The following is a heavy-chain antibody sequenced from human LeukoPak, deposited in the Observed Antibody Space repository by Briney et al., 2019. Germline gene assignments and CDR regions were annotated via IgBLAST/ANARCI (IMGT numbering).Heavy chain of an antibody. Sequence: ASVKASSKASGYTFTSYDIYWGRQAPGQGLEWRRGMNPNSGNTGYAQKFQGRGTITMNTSIGTASMELSSIRSEDTAVYDCARGLCIAATGIGWLDPWGQGTLVTVSS. J-gene: IGHJ5*02. CDR3: ARGLCIAATGIGWLDP. D-gene: IGHD6-13*01. V-gene: IGHV1-8*01. CDR2: MNPNSGNT. CDR1: GYTFTSYD.